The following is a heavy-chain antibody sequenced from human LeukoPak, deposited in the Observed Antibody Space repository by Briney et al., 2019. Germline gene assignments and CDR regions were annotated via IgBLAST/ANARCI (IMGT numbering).Heavy chain of an antibody. CDR1: GVSTTNGIYY. D-gene: IGHD6-19*01. V-gene: IGHV4-39*01. J-gene: IGHJ4*01. CDR3: ARHAEYNSGWHFYLDH. CDR2: VHNVGST. Sequence: SETLSLTCTVSGVSTTNGIYYWAWIRQSPGKGLEWIVSVHNVGSTYYNLSLRSCVTMSIDTSKNQFSLRLNSVTAADTAVYYCARHAEYNSGWHFYLDHWGQGILVTVSS.